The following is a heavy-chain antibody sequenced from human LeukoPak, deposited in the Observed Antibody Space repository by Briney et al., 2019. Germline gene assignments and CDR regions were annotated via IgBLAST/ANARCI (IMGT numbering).Heavy chain of an antibody. V-gene: IGHV4-59*01. Sequence: SETLSLTCTVSGDSISDDYWSWIRQPPGKGLECIGYIYYSGRTTYNPSLKSRVTISIDTSKSQFSLTLTSVTAADTAVYYCARVAYGSSWFDPWGQGTLVIVSS. CDR3: ARVAYGSSWFDP. J-gene: IGHJ5*02. CDR1: GDSISDDY. CDR2: IYYSGRT. D-gene: IGHD2-2*01.